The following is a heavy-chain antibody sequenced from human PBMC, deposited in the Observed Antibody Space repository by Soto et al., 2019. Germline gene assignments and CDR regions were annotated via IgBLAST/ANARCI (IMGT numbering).Heavy chain of an antibody. CDR3: ARGAGLDAFDI. CDR1: GGSISSSSYY. CDR2: IYYSGST. Sequence: SETLSLTCTVSGGSISSSSYYWGWIRQPPGKGLEWIGSIYYSGSTYYNPSHKSRVTISVDTTKKQFSLKLSSVTAADATVYYCARGAGLDAFDIWGQGTMVTVSS. D-gene: IGHD3-22*01. V-gene: IGHV4-39*07. J-gene: IGHJ3*02.